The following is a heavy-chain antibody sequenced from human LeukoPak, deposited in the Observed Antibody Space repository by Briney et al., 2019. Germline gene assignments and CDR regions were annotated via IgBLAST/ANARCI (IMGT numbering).Heavy chain of an antibody. CDR2: ISYDGSNK. V-gene: IGHV3-30-3*01. Sequence: GRSLRLSCAASGFSFSSYAMHWVRQAPGKGLEWVAVISYDGSNKYYADSVRGRFTISRDNAKSSLHLQMNSLRAEDTAVYYCARGPYSSSVGTSIDYWGQGTLVTVSS. D-gene: IGHD6-13*01. CDR1: GFSFSSYA. J-gene: IGHJ4*02. CDR3: ARGPYSSSVGTSIDY.